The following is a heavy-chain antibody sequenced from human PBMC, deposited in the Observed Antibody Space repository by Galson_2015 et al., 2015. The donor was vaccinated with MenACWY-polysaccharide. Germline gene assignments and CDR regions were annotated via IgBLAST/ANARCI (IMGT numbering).Heavy chain of an antibody. Sequence: ETLSLTCSLSGGSVKNSYWSWFRQPPGKGLEWIGYIFYTGSTTYNPPLKSRVTISIGASESHFSLNLTSVTAADTAVYYCARGRALTDYWGQGTLVTVSS. V-gene: IGHV4-59*02. CDR2: IFYTGST. CDR1: GGSVKNSY. J-gene: IGHJ4*02. CDR3: ARGRALTDY.